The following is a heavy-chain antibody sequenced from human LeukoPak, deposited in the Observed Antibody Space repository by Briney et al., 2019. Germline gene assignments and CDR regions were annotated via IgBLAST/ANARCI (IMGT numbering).Heavy chain of an antibody. CDR1: GFTFSSYA. Sequence: GRSLRLSCAASGFTFSSYAMHWVRQAPGKGLEWVAVISYDGSNKYYADSVKGRFTISRDNSKNTLYLQMNSLRAEDTAVYYCAKDGEKASVWFGELSGWFDPWGQGTLVTVSS. J-gene: IGHJ5*02. V-gene: IGHV3-30-3*01. CDR3: AKDGEKASVWFGELSGWFDP. CDR2: ISYDGSNK. D-gene: IGHD3-10*01.